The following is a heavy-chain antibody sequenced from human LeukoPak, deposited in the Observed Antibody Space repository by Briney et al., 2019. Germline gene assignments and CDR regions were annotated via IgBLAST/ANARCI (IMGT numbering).Heavy chain of an antibody. D-gene: IGHD3-10*01. CDR1: GGTFSSYA. J-gene: IGHJ6*02. V-gene: IGHV1-69*05. CDR2: IIPIFGTA. CDR3: ARDKLRGSGSYYNDGYYYGMDV. Sequence: SVKVSCKASGGTFSSYAISWVRQAPGQGLEWMGGIIPIFGTANYAQKFQGRVTITTDESTSTAYMELSSLRSEDTAVYYCARDKLRGSGSYYNDGYYYGMDVWGQGTTVTVSS.